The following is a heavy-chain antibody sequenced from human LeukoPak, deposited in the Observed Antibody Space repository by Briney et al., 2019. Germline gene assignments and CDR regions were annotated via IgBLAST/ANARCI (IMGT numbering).Heavy chain of an antibody. CDR1: GFTFSSYS. CDR2: ISSSSSYI. Sequence: GGSLRLSCAASGFTFSSYSMNWVRQAPGKGLEWVSSISSSSSYIYYADSVKGRFTISRDNAKNSLYLQMNSLRAEDTAVYYCASFIDRHDAFDIWGQGTMVTVSS. J-gene: IGHJ3*02. D-gene: IGHD3-16*02. CDR3: ASFIDRHDAFDI. V-gene: IGHV3-21*01.